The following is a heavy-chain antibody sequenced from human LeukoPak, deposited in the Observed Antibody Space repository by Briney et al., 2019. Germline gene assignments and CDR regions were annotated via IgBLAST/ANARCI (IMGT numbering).Heavy chain of an antibody. J-gene: IGHJ3*02. D-gene: IGHD3-10*01. V-gene: IGHV3-23*01. CDR2: ISGSGGST. CDR1: GFTFSSYA. CDR3: AKKYYYVSGSFYYAFDI. Sequence: GGSLRLSCAASGFTFSSYAMSWVRQAPGKGLEWVSAISGSGGSTYYADSVKGRFTISRDNSKNTLYLQMNSLRAEDTAVYYCAKKYYYVSGSFYYAFDIGAKGTMVTVSS.